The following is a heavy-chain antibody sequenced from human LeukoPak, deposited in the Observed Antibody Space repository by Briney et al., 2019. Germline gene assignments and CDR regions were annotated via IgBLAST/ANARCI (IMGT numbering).Heavy chain of an antibody. CDR3: ARGWGDYYDSSVPLDY. Sequence: ASVKVSCKASGYTFTSYAMHWVRQAPGQRLEWMGWINAGNGNTKYSQKFQGRVTITRDTSASTAYMELSSLRSEDTAVYYCARGWGDYYDSSVPLDYWGQGTLVTVSS. CDR1: GYTFTSYA. V-gene: IGHV1-3*01. J-gene: IGHJ4*02. D-gene: IGHD3-22*01. CDR2: INAGNGNT.